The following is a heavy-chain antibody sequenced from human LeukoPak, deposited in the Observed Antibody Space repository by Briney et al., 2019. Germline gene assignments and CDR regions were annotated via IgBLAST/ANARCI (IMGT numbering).Heavy chain of an antibody. CDR2: ISGSGGST. V-gene: IGHV3-23*01. CDR3: AKDQYSSSSGDFFDY. J-gene: IGHJ4*02. D-gene: IGHD6-6*01. CDR1: GFTFSGYG. Sequence: GGSLRLSCAASGFTFSGYGMHWVRQAPGKGLEWVSAISGSGGSTYYADSVKGRFTISRDNSKNTLYLQMNSLRAEDTAVYYCAKDQYSSSSGDFFDYWGQGTLVTVSS.